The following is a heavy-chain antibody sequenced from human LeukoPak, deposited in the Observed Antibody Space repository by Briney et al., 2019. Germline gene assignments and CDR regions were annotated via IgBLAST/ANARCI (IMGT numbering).Heavy chain of an antibody. Sequence: SETLSLTCAVYGGSFSGYYWSRIRQPPGKGLEWIGEINHSGSTNYNPSLKSRVTISVDTSKNQFSLKLSSVTAADTAVYYCASSGIAVASFDYWGQGTLVTVSS. CDR3: ASSGIAVASFDY. CDR2: INHSGST. CDR1: GGSFSGYY. J-gene: IGHJ4*02. D-gene: IGHD6-19*01. V-gene: IGHV4-34*01.